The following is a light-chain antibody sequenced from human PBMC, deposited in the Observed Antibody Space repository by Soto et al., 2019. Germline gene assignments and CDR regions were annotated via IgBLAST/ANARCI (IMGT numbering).Light chain of an antibody. V-gene: IGKV3-20*01. CDR1: QSVSSSY. J-gene: IGKJ2*01. CDR2: GAS. CDR3: LQYGSSPYT. Sequence: EIVLTQSPGTLSLSPGERATLSCRASQSVSSSYLAWYQHKPGQAPRLLIYGASSRATGIPDRFSGSGSGTDFTLTISRLEPEDFAVYYYLQYGSSPYTFGQGTKLEIK.